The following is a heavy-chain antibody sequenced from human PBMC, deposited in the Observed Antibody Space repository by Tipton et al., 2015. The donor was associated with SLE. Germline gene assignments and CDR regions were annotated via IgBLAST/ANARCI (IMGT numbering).Heavy chain of an antibody. CDR3: ARDLSGYSYGSYFDY. CDR2: IKQDGNEK. Sequence: SLRLSCAASGFTFSSYAMHWVRQAPGKGLEWVANIKQDGNEKYYVDSVKGRFTISRDNAKNSLYLQMNSLRAEDTAVYYCARDLSGYSYGSYFDYWGQGTLVTVSS. D-gene: IGHD5-18*01. CDR1: GFTFSSYA. V-gene: IGHV3-7*01. J-gene: IGHJ4*02.